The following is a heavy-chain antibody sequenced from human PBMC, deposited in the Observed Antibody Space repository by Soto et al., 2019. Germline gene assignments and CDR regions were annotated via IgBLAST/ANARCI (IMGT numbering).Heavy chain of an antibody. CDR2: ISSTSNVL. Sequence: PGGSLRLSCVASGFMFKNYAMNWVRQAPGKGLEWVSYISSTSNVLYYADSVKGRFTISRDNANNSVSLQMSSLRDEDTALYFCVRGEPYFDWLTPGFDYWGQGTRVTVSS. CDR3: VRGEPYFDWLTPGFDY. J-gene: IGHJ4*02. V-gene: IGHV3-48*02. CDR1: GFMFKNYA. D-gene: IGHD3-9*01.